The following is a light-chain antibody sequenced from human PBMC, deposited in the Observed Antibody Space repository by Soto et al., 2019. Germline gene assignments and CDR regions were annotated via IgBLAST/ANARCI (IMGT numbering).Light chain of an antibody. J-gene: IGLJ3*02. CDR1: RSDVGGYSY. CDR3: SSYTSSSTRG. CDR2: EVS. V-gene: IGLV2-14*01. Sequence: QSALTQPASVSGSPGQSITISCTGTRSDVGGYSYVSWYQQHPGKAPKLMIYEVSNRPSGVSNRFSGSKSGNTASLTISGLQAEDEADYYCSSYTSSSTRGFGGGTKLTVL.